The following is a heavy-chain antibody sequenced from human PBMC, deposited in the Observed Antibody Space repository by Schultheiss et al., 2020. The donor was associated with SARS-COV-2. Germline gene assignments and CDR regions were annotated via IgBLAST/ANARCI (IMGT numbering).Heavy chain of an antibody. CDR3: ARGRLVTPEEFRPFDY. V-gene: IGHV1-69*06. D-gene: IGHD2/OR15-2a*01. J-gene: IGHJ4*02. CDR1: GGTFSAYA. CDR2: IIPFFGAT. Sequence: SVKVSCKVSGGTFSAYAFSWVRQAPGQGLEWMGGIIPFFGATQYAQRFQGRVTVTADKSTSTAYMELRSLRSDDTAVYYCARGRLVTPEEFRPFDYWGQGTLVTVSS.